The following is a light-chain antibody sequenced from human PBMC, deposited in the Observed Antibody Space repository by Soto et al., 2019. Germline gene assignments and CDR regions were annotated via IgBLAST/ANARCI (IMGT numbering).Light chain of an antibody. V-gene: IGKV3-11*01. Sequence: EIVLTQSPATLSLSPGERATLSCRASQSVSSYLAWYQQKPGQAPRLLIYDASNRATGIPARFSGSGSGTDFTLTICSLEPEDFAVYYCQQRSNWPLTFGPRTKVDIK. CDR2: DAS. CDR1: QSVSSY. CDR3: QQRSNWPLT. J-gene: IGKJ3*01.